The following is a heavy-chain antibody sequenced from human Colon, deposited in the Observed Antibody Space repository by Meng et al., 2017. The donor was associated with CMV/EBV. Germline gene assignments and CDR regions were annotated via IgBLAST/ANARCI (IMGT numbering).Heavy chain of an antibody. CDR1: GYTFTSYD. Sequence: ASVKVSCKASGYTFTSYDINWVRQATGQGLEWMGWMNPNSGNTGYAQKFQGRVTITRNTSISTAYMELSSLRSEDTAVYYCARVLTAVAGGYYYYYGMDVWGQGTTVTVSS. J-gene: IGHJ6*02. V-gene: IGHV1-8*03. D-gene: IGHD6-13*01. CDR2: MNPNSGNT. CDR3: ARVLTAVAGGYYYYYGMDV.